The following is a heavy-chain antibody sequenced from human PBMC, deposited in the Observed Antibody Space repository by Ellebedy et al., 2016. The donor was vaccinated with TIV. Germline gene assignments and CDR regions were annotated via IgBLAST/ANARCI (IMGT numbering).Heavy chain of an antibody. V-gene: IGHV3-7*01. CDR1: GFTFSSYW. D-gene: IGHD3-10*01. CDR2: IKEYGSEK. CDR3: ARVPWGSGAVNWFDP. Sequence: PGGSLRLSCAASGFTFSSYWMSWVRQAPGKGLEWVANIKEYGSEKYYVDSVKGRFTISRDNAKNSLYLQMNSLRGEDTAVYYCARVPWGSGAVNWFDPWGQGTLVTVSS. J-gene: IGHJ5*02.